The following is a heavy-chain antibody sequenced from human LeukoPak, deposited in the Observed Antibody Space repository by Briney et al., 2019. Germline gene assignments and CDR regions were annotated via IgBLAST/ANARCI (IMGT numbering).Heavy chain of an antibody. CDR2: IYYSGST. CDR3: ARGSNWIDP. CDR1: GGSIRSYY. V-gene: IGHV4-59*01. Sequence: PSETLSLTCTVSGGSIRSYYWSWIRQPPGKGLEWIGYIYYSGSTNHNPSLKSRVTISVDTSKNQSSLKLSSVTAADTAVYFCARGSNWIDPWGQGTLVTVSS. J-gene: IGHJ5*02.